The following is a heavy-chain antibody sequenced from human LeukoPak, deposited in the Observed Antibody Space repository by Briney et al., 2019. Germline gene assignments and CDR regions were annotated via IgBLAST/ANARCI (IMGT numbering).Heavy chain of an antibody. CDR1: GGSFSGYY. CDR3: ARTLGY. J-gene: IGHJ4*02. V-gene: IGHV4-34*01. D-gene: IGHD3-16*01. Sequence: SETLSLTCAVYGGSFSGYYWSWIRQPPGKGLEWTGEINHSGSTNYNPSLKSRVTISVDTSKNQFSLKLSSVTAADTAVYYCARTLGYWGQETLVTVSS. CDR2: INHSGST.